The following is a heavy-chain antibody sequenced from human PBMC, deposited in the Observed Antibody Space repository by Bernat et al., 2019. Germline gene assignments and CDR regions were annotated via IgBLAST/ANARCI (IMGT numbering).Heavy chain of an antibody. J-gene: IGHJ6*02. CDR3: AKDRGFGELLYNYYYYYGMDV. D-gene: IGHD3-10*01. CDR1: GFTFSSYA. CDR2: ISHDGSNK. Sequence: QVRLVESGGGVVQPGRSLRLSCEAAGFTFSSYAMHWVRQGPGKGLEWVAVISHDGSNKNYADSVKGRFTISSDNSKNTLYLQMDSLRAEDTAVYYCAKDRGFGELLYNYYYYYGMDVWGQGTTVSVSS. V-gene: IGHV3-30*18.